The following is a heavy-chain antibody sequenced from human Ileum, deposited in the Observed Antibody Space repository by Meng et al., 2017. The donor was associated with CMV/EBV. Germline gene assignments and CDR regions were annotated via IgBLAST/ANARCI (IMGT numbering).Heavy chain of an antibody. CDR3: VRDHGSSSWFFY. Sequence: QMHLQESGPGLVKPSETLSLTCIASGGSVNRNTYYWGWIRKPPGKSLEWIGTIFDSGSAFYNPSLQSRVSVSIDMSRNQLSLSLSSVTAADTAVYYCVRDHGSSSWFFYWGQGTLVTVSS. J-gene: IGHJ4*02. CDR2: IFDSGSA. CDR1: GGSVNRNTYY. D-gene: IGHD6-13*01. V-gene: IGHV4-39*07.